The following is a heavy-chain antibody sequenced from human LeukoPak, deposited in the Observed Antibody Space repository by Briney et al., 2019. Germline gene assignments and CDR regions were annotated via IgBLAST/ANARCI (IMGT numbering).Heavy chain of an antibody. D-gene: IGHD6-13*01. CDR1: GYTFTGYY. CDR2: INPNSGGT. Sequence: ASVKVSCKASGYTFTGYYMHWVRQAPGQGLEWMGWINPNSGGTNYAQKFQGRVTMTRDTSISTAYMELSRLRSDDTAVYYCVLFSGPLFSSWLRMNGYWGQGTLVTVSS. V-gene: IGHV1-2*02. CDR3: VLFSGPLFSSWLRMNGY. J-gene: IGHJ4*02.